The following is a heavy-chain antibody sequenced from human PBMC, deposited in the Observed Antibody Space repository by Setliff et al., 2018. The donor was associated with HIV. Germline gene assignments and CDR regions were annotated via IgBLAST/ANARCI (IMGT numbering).Heavy chain of an antibody. CDR1: GGSISGYY. V-gene: IGHV4-59*01. J-gene: IGHJ4*02. CDR3: ARSVDTTLVPAYYFDY. CDR2: IYYRGST. Sequence: SETLSLTCTVSGGSISGYYWSWIRQPLGKGLEWIGYIYYRGSTDYNPSLKSRVTISIDTSKNQFSLKLSSVTAADTAVYYCARSVDTTLVPAYYFDYWGQGTLVTVSS. D-gene: IGHD5-18*01.